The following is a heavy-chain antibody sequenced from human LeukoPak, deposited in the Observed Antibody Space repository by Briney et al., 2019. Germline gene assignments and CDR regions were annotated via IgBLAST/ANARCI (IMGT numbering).Heavy chain of an antibody. CDR2: IKQDGSEK. V-gene: IGHV3-7*01. Sequence: GGSLRLSCAASGFTFSSYWMSWLRQAPGKGLEWVANIKQDGSEKYYVDSVKGRFTISRDNAKNSLYLQMNSLRAEDTAVSYCARAYDFWSGYYTLDAFDIWGQGTMVTVSS. CDR1: GFTFSSYW. J-gene: IGHJ3*02. CDR3: ARAYDFWSGYYTLDAFDI. D-gene: IGHD3-3*01.